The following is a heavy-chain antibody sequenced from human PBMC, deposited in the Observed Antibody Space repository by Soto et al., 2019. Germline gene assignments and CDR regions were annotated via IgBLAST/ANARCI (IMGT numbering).Heavy chain of an antibody. Sequence: GESLKISCKGSGYSFTSYWIGWVRQMPGKGLEWMGIIYPGDSDTRYSPSFQGQVTISVDKSITTAYLQWSSLKASDTAMYYCARGYCTATICDPWFDPWGQGSLVTVSS. V-gene: IGHV5-51*01. J-gene: IGHJ5*02. CDR1: GYSFTSYW. CDR3: ARGYCTATICDPWFDP. CDR2: IYPGDSDT. D-gene: IGHD2-8*02.